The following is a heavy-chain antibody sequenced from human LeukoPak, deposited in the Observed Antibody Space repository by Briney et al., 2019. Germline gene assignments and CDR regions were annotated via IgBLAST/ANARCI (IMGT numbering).Heavy chain of an antibody. CDR3: ARARGDYSDY. Sequence: PGGSLRLSCAASGFTFSSHAMHWVRQAPGKGLEWVSVIYSGGSTYYADSVKGRFTISRDNSKNTLYLHMNSLRAEDTAVYYCARARGDYSDYWGQGTLVTVSS. D-gene: IGHD4-17*01. V-gene: IGHV3-53*01. CDR2: IYSGGST. CDR1: GFTFSSHA. J-gene: IGHJ4*02.